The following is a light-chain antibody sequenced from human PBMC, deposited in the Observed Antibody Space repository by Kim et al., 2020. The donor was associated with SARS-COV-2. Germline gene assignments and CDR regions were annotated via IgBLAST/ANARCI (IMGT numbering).Light chain of an antibody. J-gene: IGLJ2*01. CDR2: EVN. V-gene: IGLV2-8*01. CDR3: SSYAGTNNLV. Sequence: GQSVAISCTGTSSDIGGYNYVSWYQQHPGKAPKLMIYEVNKRPSGVPDRFSGSKSGNTPSLTVSGLQAEDEADYYCSSYAGTNNLVFGGGTQLTVL. CDR1: SSDIGGYNY.